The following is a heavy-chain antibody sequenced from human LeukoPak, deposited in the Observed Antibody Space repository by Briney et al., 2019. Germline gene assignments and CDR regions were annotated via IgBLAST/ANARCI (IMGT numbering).Heavy chain of an antibody. CDR1: GGSISSGGYY. CDR2: IYHSGST. Sequence: SQTLSLTCTVSGGSISSGGYYWSWIRQPPGKGLEWIGYIYHSGSTYYNPSLKSRVTISVDRSKNQFSLKLSSVTAADTAVYYCARLYSSPRAFYFDYWGQGTLVTVSS. D-gene: IGHD6-13*01. V-gene: IGHV4-30-2*01. CDR3: ARLYSSPRAFYFDY. J-gene: IGHJ4*02.